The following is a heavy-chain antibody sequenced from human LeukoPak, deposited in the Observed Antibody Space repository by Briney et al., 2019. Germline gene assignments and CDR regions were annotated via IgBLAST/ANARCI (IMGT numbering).Heavy chain of an antibody. V-gene: IGHV4-61*01. Sequence: PSETLSLTCTVSGGSISSSSYYWSWIRQPPGKGLEWIGYIYYSGSTNYNPSLKSRVTISVDTSKNQFSLKLSSVTAADTAVYYCACSYGSGANEPFDYWGQGTLVTVSS. D-gene: IGHD3-10*01. J-gene: IGHJ4*02. CDR3: ACSYGSGANEPFDY. CDR1: GGSISSSSYY. CDR2: IYYSGST.